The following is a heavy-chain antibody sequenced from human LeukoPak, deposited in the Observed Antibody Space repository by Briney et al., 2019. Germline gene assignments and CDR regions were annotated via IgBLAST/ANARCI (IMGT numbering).Heavy chain of an antibody. CDR2: INHSGST. CDR1: GGSFSGYY. CDR3: ARGSGWGDGSGSFDY. J-gene: IGHJ4*02. Sequence: SETLSLTCAVYGGSFSGYYWSWIRQPPGEGLEWIGEINHSGSTNYNPSLKSRVTMSLDTSKNQFSLKLSSVTAADTAVYCCARGSGWGDGSGSFDYWGQGTLVTVSS. V-gene: IGHV4-34*01. D-gene: IGHD3-10*01.